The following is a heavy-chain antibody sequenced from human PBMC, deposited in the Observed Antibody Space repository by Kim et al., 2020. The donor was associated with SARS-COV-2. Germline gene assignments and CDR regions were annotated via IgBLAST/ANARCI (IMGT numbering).Heavy chain of an antibody. V-gene: IGHV4-4*02. D-gene: IGHD2-2*01. CDR3: ATLNLARTNCSSTSCYRSTYYYYGMDV. J-gene: IGHJ6*02. Sequence: SETLSLTCAVSGGSISSSNWWSWVRQPPGKGLEWIGEIYHSGSTNYNPSLKSRVTISVDKSKNQFSLKLSSVTAADTAVYYCATLNLARTNCSSTSCYRSTYYYYGMDVWGQGTTVTVSS. CDR1: GGSISSSNW. CDR2: IYHSGST.